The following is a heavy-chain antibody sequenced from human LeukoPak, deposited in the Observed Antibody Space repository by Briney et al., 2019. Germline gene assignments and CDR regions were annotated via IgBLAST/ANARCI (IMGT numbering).Heavy chain of an antibody. CDR3: ARLYYDSSGYYQICYFDY. D-gene: IGHD3-22*01. Sequence: SETLSLTCTVSGGSISSSSYYWGWIRQPPGEGLEWIGSIYYSGSTYYNPSLKSRVTISVDTSKNQFSLNLSSVTAADTAVYYWARLYYDSSGYYQICYFDYWGQGTLVTVSS. J-gene: IGHJ4*02. CDR1: GGSISSSSYY. CDR2: IYYSGST. V-gene: IGHV4-39*01.